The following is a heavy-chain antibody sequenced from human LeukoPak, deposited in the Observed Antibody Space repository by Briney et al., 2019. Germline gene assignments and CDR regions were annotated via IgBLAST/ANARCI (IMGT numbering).Heavy chain of an antibody. CDR3: ARHGLHYASSFDQ. D-gene: IGHD4-11*01. J-gene: IGHJ4*02. Sequence: SETLSLTCTVSGGSISSYYCSWVRQPPGKGLEWIGYIYYSGNTNYNPSLKSRVTISVDTSKNQFSLKLSSVTAADTAVYYCARHGLHYASSFDQWGQGTLVTVSS. CDR2: IYYSGNT. CDR1: GGSISSYY. V-gene: IGHV4-59*08.